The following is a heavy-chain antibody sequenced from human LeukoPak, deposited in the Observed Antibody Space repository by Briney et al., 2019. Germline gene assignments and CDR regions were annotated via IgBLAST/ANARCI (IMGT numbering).Heavy chain of an antibody. V-gene: IGHV3-23*01. J-gene: IGHJ4*02. Sequence: GGSLRLSCAASGFTFSSYAMSWVRQAPGKSLEWVSAISGSGGSTYYPDSVEGRFTISRDNSKNTLYPQMNSLRAEDTAIYYCAKDHPRQGVTAHTPFDYWGQGTLVTVSS. CDR3: AKDHPRQGVTAHTPFDY. CDR1: GFTFSSYA. CDR2: ISGSGGST. D-gene: IGHD2-15*01.